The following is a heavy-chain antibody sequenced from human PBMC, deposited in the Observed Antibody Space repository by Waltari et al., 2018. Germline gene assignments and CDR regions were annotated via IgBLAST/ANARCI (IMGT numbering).Heavy chain of an antibody. CDR3: ARSLGYCSSTSCYSGGAFDY. J-gene: IGHJ4*02. V-gene: IGHV4-34*01. D-gene: IGHD2-2*01. CDR2: INHSGST. CDR1: GGSFSGYY. Sequence: QVQLQQWGAGLLKPSETLSLTCAVYGGSFSGYYWSWIRQPPGKGLEWIGEINHSGSTHYNPALKSRVTISVDTSKNQCSLRLSSVTAADTAVYYCARSLGYCSSTSCYSGGAFDYWGQGTLVTVSS.